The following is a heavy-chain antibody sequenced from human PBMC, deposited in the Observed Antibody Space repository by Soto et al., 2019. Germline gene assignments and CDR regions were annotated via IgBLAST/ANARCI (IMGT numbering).Heavy chain of an antibody. D-gene: IGHD3-16*01. J-gene: IGHJ6*01. V-gene: IGHV4-59*01. CDR2: VYYSGAT. CDR1: VYSITNNY. Sequence: PSSTXSLTCTFSVYSITNNYWWWIRHPPGKGLEWIGYVYYSGATNYNPSLKSRVSMSPDPSRNQFSLKLTSVTAADTAVYYCAREMGDWGTYYYYYGMEVWGQGTMVTVYS. CDR3: AREMGDWGTYYYYYGMEV.